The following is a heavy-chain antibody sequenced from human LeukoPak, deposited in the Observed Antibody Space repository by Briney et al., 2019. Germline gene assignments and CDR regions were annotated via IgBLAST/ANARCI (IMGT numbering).Heavy chain of an antibody. CDR1: GFTFSSYS. V-gene: IGHV3-48*01. Sequence: AGGSLRLSCAAAGFTFSSYSMNWVRQAPGKGLECVSYISSSSSTIYYADSVKGRFTISRDNAKNSLYLQMNSLRAEDTAVYYCARDLKQQLENDYYYYYMDVWGKGTTVTVSS. CDR2: ISSSSSTI. J-gene: IGHJ6*03. D-gene: IGHD6-13*01. CDR3: ARDLKQQLENDYYYYYMDV.